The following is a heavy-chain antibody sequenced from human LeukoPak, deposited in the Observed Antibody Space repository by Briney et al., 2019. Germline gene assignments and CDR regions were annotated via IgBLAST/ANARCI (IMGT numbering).Heavy chain of an antibody. CDR3: ARHGRGRYQPFDY. CDR1: GGSISSSSYY. Sequence: PSETLSLTCTVSGGSISSSSYYWGWIRQPPGKGLEWIGSIYYSGSTYYNPSLKSRVTISVDTSKKQSSLKLSSVTAADTAVYYCARHGRGRYQPFDYWGQGTLVTVSS. D-gene: IGHD2-2*01. J-gene: IGHJ4*02. CDR2: IYYSGST. V-gene: IGHV4-39*01.